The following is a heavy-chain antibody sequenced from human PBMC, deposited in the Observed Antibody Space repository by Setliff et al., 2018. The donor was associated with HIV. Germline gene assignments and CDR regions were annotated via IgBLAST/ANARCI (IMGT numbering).Heavy chain of an antibody. CDR3: ARAHLWFGESFPFDP. Sequence: ASVKVSCKASGYTFTSYGINWVRQAPGQGLEWMGWISTKTGNPTYAQGFTGRFVFSLDTSVSTAHLQISSLKAEDTAVYYCARAHLWFGESFPFDPWGQGTLVTVSS. CDR1: GYTFTSYG. J-gene: IGHJ5*02. CDR2: ISTKTGNP. V-gene: IGHV7-4-1*02. D-gene: IGHD3-10*01.